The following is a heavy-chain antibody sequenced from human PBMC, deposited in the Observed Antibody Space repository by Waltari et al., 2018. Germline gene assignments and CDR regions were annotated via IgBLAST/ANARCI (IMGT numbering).Heavy chain of an antibody. J-gene: IGHJ4*02. CDR1: GGSITSSNYY. Sequence: QLHLQESGPGLVKPSETLSLTCTVSGGSITSSNYYWGWIRQSPGMGLEWIGITHYSGSTHNSPSIKSRVTISVDTSRNQFSLKLSSVTAADTAIYYCARESGRDYYLDSWGQGTLVTVSS. CDR2: THYSGST. V-gene: IGHV4-39*07. CDR3: ARESGRDYYLDS. D-gene: IGHD3-10*01.